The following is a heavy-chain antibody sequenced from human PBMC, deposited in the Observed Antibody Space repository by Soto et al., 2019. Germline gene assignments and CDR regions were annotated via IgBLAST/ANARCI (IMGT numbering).Heavy chain of an antibody. CDR3: ARESYALLPKGQLDP. CDR1: GYSISSGYY. D-gene: IGHD3-16*02. V-gene: IGHV4-38-2*01. J-gene: IGHJ5*02. Sequence: PSETLSLTCAVSGYSISSGYYWGWIRQPPGKGLEWIGSIYHSGSTYYNPSLKSRVTISVDTSKNQFSLKLSSVTAADTAVYYCARESYALLPKGQLDPCGQGTVVTVYS. CDR2: IYHSGST.